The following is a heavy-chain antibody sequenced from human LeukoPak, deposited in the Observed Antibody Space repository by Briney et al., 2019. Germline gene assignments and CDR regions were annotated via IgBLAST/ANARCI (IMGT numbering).Heavy chain of an antibody. CDR3: ARGHRGLIDAFDI. J-gene: IGHJ3*02. Sequence: SETLSLTCAVYGGSFSGYYWSWIRQPPGKGLDWIGEINHSGSTNYNPSLKSRVTISVDTSKNQFSLKLSSVTAADTAVYYCARGHRGLIDAFDIWGQGTMVTVSS. CDR2: INHSGST. V-gene: IGHV4-34*01. CDR1: GGSFSGYY. D-gene: IGHD6-19*01.